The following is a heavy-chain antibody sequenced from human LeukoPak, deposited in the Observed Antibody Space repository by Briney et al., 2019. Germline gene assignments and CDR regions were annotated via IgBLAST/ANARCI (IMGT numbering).Heavy chain of an antibody. J-gene: IGHJ6*03. CDR1: GGSFSDYF. CDR3: ARMRGGGIGYSNYMDV. V-gene: IGHV4-34*01. D-gene: IGHD2-15*01. CDR2: IDHSGST. Sequence: SETLSLTCAVFGGSFSDYFWRWIPQPPGKGLEWIGEIDHSGSTNYNPSLKSRVTMSVDTSKNQFSLKLTSVAAADAAVYYCARMRGGGIGYSNYMDVWGKGTTVIVSS.